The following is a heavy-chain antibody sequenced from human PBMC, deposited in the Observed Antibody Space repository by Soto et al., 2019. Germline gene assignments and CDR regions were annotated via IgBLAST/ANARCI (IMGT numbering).Heavy chain of an antibody. CDR1: GGSISSSSYY. D-gene: IGHD6-19*01. V-gene: IGHV4-39*01. Sequence: QLQLQESGLGLVKPSETLFLTCTVSGGSISSSSYYWGWIRQPPGKGLEWIGSIYYSGSTYYNPSLKSRVTMSVDKSKNQFSLKLSSVTAAYTAVYYCARLLAVAGKEIDYWGLGPLVTVSS. CDR2: IYYSGST. CDR3: ARLLAVAGKEIDY. J-gene: IGHJ4*02.